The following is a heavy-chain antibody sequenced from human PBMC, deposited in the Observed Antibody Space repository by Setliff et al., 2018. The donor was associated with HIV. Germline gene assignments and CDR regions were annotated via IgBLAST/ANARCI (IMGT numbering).Heavy chain of an antibody. Sequence: PSETLSLTCAVYGGSFSDYSWTWIRQAPGKGLEWIGETSHNGGTKNSVSLKNRVAMSVATSKRQFSLQLRSVTAADTAMYYCARSGYCVGGTCYRGPLEYWGQGVLVTVSS. J-gene: IGHJ4*02. CDR2: TSHNGGT. V-gene: IGHV4-34*01. CDR3: ARSGYCVGGTCYRGPLEY. D-gene: IGHD2-15*01. CDR1: GGSFSDYS.